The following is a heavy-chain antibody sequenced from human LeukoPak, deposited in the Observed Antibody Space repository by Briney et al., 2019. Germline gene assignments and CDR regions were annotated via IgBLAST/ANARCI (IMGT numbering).Heavy chain of an antibody. J-gene: IGHJ4*02. Sequence: GESLRLSCAASGLSFSAHWMTWVRQAPGKGLEWVANINEDGSLTYYVDSVKGRFTIYRDNTKTSLYLQMNTLRAEDTAVYYCARVGKNGWDFDHWGQGTLVTVSS. CDR1: GLSFSAHW. D-gene: IGHD6-19*01. V-gene: IGHV3-7*01. CDR3: ARVGKNGWDFDH. CDR2: INEDGSLT.